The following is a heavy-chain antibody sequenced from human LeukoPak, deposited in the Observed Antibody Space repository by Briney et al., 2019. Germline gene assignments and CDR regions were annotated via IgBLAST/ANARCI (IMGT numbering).Heavy chain of an antibody. V-gene: IGHV4-39*01. Sequence: PSETLSLTCTVSGVSISSSNSYWGWIRQPPGKGLEWIGSIYYSGNTYYNASLKSRVSISVDTSKNHFSLRLTSVTAADTAVYYCARQTGSGLFILPGGQGTLVTVSS. CDR3: ARQTGSGLFILP. J-gene: IGHJ4*02. D-gene: IGHD3/OR15-3a*01. CDR1: GVSISSSNSY. CDR2: IYYSGNT.